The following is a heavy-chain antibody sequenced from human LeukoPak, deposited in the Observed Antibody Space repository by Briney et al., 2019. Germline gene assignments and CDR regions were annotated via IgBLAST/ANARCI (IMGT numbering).Heavy chain of an antibody. V-gene: IGHV1-24*01. CDR3: ATSRVSSGYYLTPFDY. CDR1: GYTLTELS. J-gene: IGHJ4*02. Sequence: ASVKVSCKVSGYTLTELSMHWVRQAPGKGLEWMGGFDPEDGETIYAQKFQGRVTMTEDTSTDTAYMELSSLRSEDTAVYYCATSRVSSGYYLTPFDYWGQGTLVTVSS. CDR2: FDPEDGET. D-gene: IGHD3-22*01.